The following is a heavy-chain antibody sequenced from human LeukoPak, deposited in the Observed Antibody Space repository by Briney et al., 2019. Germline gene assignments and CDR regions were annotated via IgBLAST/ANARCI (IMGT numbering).Heavy chain of an antibody. CDR2: IYYSGST. J-gene: IGHJ4*02. V-gene: IGHV4-59*01. CDR3: ARDSSSWPVDY. Sequence: PSETLSLTCTVSGGSISSYYWSWIRQPPGKGLEWIGYIYYSGSTNYNPSLKSRVTISVDTSKNQFSLKLSSVTAADTAVYYCARDSSSWPVDYWGQGTLVTVSS. D-gene: IGHD6-13*01. CDR1: GGSISSYY.